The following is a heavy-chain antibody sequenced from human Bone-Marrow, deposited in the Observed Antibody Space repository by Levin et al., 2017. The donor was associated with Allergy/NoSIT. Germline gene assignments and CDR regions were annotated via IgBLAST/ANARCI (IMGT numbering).Heavy chain of an antibody. D-gene: IGHD3/OR15-3a*01. CDR3: AKVRRGLDAFDI. J-gene: IGHJ3*02. V-gene: IGHV3-23*01. CDR2: ISAGDAST. Sequence: PGGSLRLSCAASGFTFRSHSMNWVRQAPGKGLEWVSSISAGDASTYYTDSVKGRLTVSRDNSKNTVYLQMNSLRAEDTALYYCAKVRRGLDAFDIWGQGTMVTVSS. CDR1: GFTFRSHS.